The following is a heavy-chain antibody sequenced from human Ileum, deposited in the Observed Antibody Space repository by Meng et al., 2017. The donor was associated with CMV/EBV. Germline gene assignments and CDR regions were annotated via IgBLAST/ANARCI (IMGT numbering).Heavy chain of an antibody. J-gene: IGHJ4*02. CDR3: AKDPDPQIAPSNLGFGY. CDR1: GFSFSDYG. Sequence: GESLKISCAASGFSFSDYGMHWVRQAPGKGLEWVAFTRYDGTFNYYADSVKGRFTISRDNSKNTLSLQMSSLRPEDTAMYYCAKDPDPQIAPSNLGFGYWGQGTLVTVSS. CDR2: TRYDGTFN. D-gene: IGHD3-16*01. V-gene: IGHV3-30*02.